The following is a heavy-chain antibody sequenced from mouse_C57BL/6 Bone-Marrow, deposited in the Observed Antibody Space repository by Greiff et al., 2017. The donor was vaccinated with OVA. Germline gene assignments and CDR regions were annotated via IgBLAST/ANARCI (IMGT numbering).Heavy chain of an antibody. CDR3: TTGDYAWYLDV. D-gene: IGHD2-4*01. J-gene: IGHJ1*03. V-gene: IGHV14-4*01. CDR2: IDPENGDT. Sequence: VQLQQSGAELVRPGASVKLSCTASGFNIKDDYMHWVKQRPEQGLEWIGWIDPENGDTEYASKFQGKATITADTSSNTAYLQLSSLTSEDTAVYDCTTGDYAWYLDVWDTGTTVTVSS. CDR1: GFNIKDDY.